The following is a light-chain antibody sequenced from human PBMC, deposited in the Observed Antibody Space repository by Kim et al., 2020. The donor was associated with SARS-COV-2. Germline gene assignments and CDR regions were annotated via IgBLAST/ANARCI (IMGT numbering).Light chain of an antibody. V-gene: IGLV6-57*03. CDR2: EDN. J-gene: IGLJ2*01. CDR1: SGSIASNY. Sequence: KTVTISCTRSSGSIASNYVQWYQQRPGSAPTTVIYEDNQRPSGVPDRVSGSIDSSSNSASLTISGLKTEDEADYYCQSYDSSNYVVFGGGTQLTVL. CDR3: QSYDSSNYVV.